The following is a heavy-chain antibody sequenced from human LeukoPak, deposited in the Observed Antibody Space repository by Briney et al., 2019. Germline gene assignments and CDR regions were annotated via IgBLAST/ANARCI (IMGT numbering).Heavy chain of an antibody. D-gene: IGHD5-24*01. CDR2: IYSGGST. J-gene: IGHJ4*02. Sequence: HAGGSLRLSCAPSGFPVSSNYMSWVRQAPGKGLEWVSVIYSGGSTYYADSVRGRFTISRDNSKNTLYLQMNSLRAEDTAVYYCARELEGYCDYWGQGTLVTVSS. V-gene: IGHV3-66*01. CDR3: ARELEGYCDY. CDR1: GFPVSSNY.